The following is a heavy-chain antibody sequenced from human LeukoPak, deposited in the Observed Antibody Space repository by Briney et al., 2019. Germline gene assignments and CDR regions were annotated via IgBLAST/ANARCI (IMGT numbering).Heavy chain of an antibody. V-gene: IGHV3-23*01. CDR2: ITGSGGTT. J-gene: IGHJ4*02. CDR1: GFTFSSYG. Sequence: GGSLRLSCAASGFTFSSYGMSWVRQAPGKGLEWVSYITGSGGTTYYADSVKGRFSISRDNSKNTLYLQMNSLRAEDTAVYYCAKGMISNGYNFDYWGQGTLVTVSS. CDR3: AKGMISNGYNFDY. D-gene: IGHD3-22*01.